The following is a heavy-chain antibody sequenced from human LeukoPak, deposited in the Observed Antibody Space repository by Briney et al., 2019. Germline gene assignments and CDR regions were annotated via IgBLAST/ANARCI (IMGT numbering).Heavy chain of an antibody. CDR1: GFTFSSYG. J-gene: IGHJ4*02. V-gene: IGHV3-30*02. CDR3: ARGYSYGYGAFDY. D-gene: IGHD5-18*01. Sequence: PGGSLRLSCAASGFTFSSYGMHWVRQAPGKGLEWVAFIRYDGSNKYYADSVKGRFTISRDNSKNTLYLQMNSLRAEDTAVYYCARGYSYGYGAFDYWGQGTLVTVSS. CDR2: IRYDGSNK.